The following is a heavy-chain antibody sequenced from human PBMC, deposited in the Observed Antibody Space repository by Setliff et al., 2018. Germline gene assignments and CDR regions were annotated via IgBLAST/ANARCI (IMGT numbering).Heavy chain of an antibody. CDR1: GGTFSSYA. J-gene: IGHJ4*02. V-gene: IGHV1-46*01. D-gene: IGHD3-3*01. CDR2: IDPSGGST. CDR3: ARRTEYYNFWSGYYDY. Sequence: ASVKVSCKASGGTFSSYAISWVRQAPGQGLEWMGIIDPSGGSTSYAQKFQGRVTMTRDTPTSTVYMELSSLRSEDTAVYYCARRTEYYNFWSGYYDYWGQGTLVTVSS.